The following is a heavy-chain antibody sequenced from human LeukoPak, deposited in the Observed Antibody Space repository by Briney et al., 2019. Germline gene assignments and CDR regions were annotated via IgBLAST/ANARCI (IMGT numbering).Heavy chain of an antibody. CDR2: INAGNGNT. V-gene: IGHV1-3*01. CDR3: ARSRITMVRGVADNWFDP. CDR1: GYTFTSYA. Sequence: GASVKVSSKASGYTFTSYAMHWVGQAPGQRLEWMGWINAGNGNTKYSQKFQGRVTITRDTSASTAYMELSSLRSEDTAVYYCARSRITMVRGVADNWFDPWGQGTLVTVSS. J-gene: IGHJ5*02. D-gene: IGHD3-10*01.